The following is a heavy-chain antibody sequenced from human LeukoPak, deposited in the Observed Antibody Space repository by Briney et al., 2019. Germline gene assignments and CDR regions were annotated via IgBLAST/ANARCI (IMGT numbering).Heavy chain of an antibody. CDR3: ARDMAVLVRGDHAGDV. D-gene: IGHD3-10*01. V-gene: IGHV1-18*01. CDR1: GYTFSSYG. J-gene: IGHJ6*04. Sequence: ASVKVSCKASGYTFSSYGISWVRQAPGQGLEWMGWISAYNGNTNYAQKLQGRVTMTTDTSTSTAYMELRSLRSDDTAVYYCARDMAVLVRGDHAGDVWGKGTTVTVSS. CDR2: ISAYNGNT.